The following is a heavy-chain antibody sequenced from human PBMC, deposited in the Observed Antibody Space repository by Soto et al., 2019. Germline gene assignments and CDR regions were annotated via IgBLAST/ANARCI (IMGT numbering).Heavy chain of an antibody. CDR3: AKEGTTVGRFFDY. Sequence: EVQLLESGGDLVQPGGSLKLSCATSGLTFSTYGMNWVRQAPGKGLEWVAGISGGGISTYYADSVKGHFTISRDNSKNTVFLEMNSLRVEDTALYYCAKEGTTVGRFFDYWGRGTLVTVSS. D-gene: IGHD4-17*01. CDR1: GLTFSTYG. J-gene: IGHJ4*01. CDR2: ISGGGIST. V-gene: IGHV3-23*01.